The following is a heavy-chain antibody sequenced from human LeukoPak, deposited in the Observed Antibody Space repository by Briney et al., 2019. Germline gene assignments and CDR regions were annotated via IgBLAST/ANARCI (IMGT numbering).Heavy chain of an antibody. CDR3: AKPGSSVFWS. CDR2: IKEDGSEK. Sequence: PGGSLRLSCAASGFTFSSYWMSWVRQAPGKGLEWVANIKEDGSEKYYVDSVKGRFTVSRDNVKNSLFLQMNSLSVDDTAVYYCAKPGSSVFWSWGQGTLVTVSS. J-gene: IGHJ5*02. D-gene: IGHD3-3*02. CDR1: GFTFSSYW. V-gene: IGHV3-7*03.